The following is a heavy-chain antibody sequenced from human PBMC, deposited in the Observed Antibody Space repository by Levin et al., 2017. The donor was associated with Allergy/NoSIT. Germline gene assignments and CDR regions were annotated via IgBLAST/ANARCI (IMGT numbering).Heavy chain of an antibody. Sequence: GGSLRLSCEASGFIFEDYAMHWVRQVPGKGLEWVAGISWSSHSLGYADSVKGRFTISRDNAKNSLYLQMYSLRFEDTALYYCTKDIFSGYSLGSKFEVYGLDFWGHGTAVTV. V-gene: IGHV3-9*01. J-gene: IGHJ6*02. CDR3: TKDIFSGYSLGSKFEVYGLDF. D-gene: IGHD5-18*01. CDR1: GFIFEDYA. CDR2: ISWSSHSL.